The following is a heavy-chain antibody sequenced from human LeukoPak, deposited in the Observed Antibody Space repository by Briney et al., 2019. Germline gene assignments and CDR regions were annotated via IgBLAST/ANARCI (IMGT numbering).Heavy chain of an antibody. D-gene: IGHD5-12*01. CDR2: ISYDGSNK. V-gene: IGHV3-30*04. CDR3: ARDRDSGYDSRGLIDY. J-gene: IGHJ4*02. Sequence: GGSLRLSCAASGFTFSSYAMHWVRQAPGKGLEWVTVISYDGSNKYYADSVKGRFTISRDNSKNTLYLQMNSLRAEDTAVYYCARDRDSGYDSRGLIDYWGQGTLVTVSS. CDR1: GFTFSSYA.